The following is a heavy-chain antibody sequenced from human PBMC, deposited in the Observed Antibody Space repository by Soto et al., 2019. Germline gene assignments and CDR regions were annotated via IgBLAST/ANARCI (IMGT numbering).Heavy chain of an antibody. CDR3: ARSSLGSRPYYFDY. CDR1: GYIFSSYG. D-gene: IGHD6-13*01. CDR2: TSPYNGNT. J-gene: IGHJ4*02. Sequence: QVQVVQSGAEVKKPGASVKVSCKASGYIFSSYGFIWVRQAPGQGLEWMGWTSPYNGNTNYTQKFPGRVTMTTDTSTRTAYMELRSLRSDDTAVYYCARSSLGSRPYYFDYWGQGTLVTVSS. V-gene: IGHV1-18*01.